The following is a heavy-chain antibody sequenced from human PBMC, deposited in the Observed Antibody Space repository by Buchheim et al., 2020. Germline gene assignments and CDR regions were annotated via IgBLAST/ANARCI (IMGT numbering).Heavy chain of an antibody. CDR3: ARDDSDDSSGYYYDWFDP. Sequence: QVQLVQSGAEVKKPGASVKVFCMASGYTFTGYYMHWVRQAPGQGLEWMGWINPNSGGTNYAQKCQGRVTMTRDTSISIAYMELSRLRSDDTAVYYCARDDSDDSSGYYYDWFDPWGQGTL. J-gene: IGHJ5*02. CDR2: INPNSGGT. CDR1: GYTFTGYY. D-gene: IGHD3-22*01. V-gene: IGHV1-2*02.